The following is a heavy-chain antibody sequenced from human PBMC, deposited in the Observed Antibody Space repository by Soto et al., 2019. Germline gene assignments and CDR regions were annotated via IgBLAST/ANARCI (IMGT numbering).Heavy chain of an antibody. D-gene: IGHD3-10*01. CDR2: IIPIFGTA. CDR3: ARCLEEDYGSGRYYYYYYGMDV. J-gene: IGHJ6*02. CDR1: GGTFSSYA. V-gene: IGHV1-69*13. Sequence: GASVKVSCKASGGTFSSYAISWVRQAPGQGLEWVGGIIPIFGTANYAQKFQGRVTITADESTSTAYMELSSLRSEDTAVYYCARCLEEDYGSGRYYYYYYGMDVWGQGTTVTVSS.